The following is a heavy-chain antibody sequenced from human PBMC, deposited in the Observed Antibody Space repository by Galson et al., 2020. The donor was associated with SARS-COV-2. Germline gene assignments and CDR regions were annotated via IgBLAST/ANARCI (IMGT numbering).Heavy chain of an antibody. J-gene: IGHJ6*02. CDR1: GGSISSYY. CDR2: IYYSGST. CDR3: ARFVVLGYQLRSNPRSGYYYYGMDV. Sequence: ASETLSLTCTVSGGSISSYYWSWIRQPPGKGLEWIGYIYYSGSTNYNPSLKSRVTISVDTSKNQFSLKLSSVTAADTAVYYCARFVVLGYQLRSNPRSGYYYYGMDVWGQGTTVTVSS. D-gene: IGHD2-2*01. V-gene: IGHV4-59*08.